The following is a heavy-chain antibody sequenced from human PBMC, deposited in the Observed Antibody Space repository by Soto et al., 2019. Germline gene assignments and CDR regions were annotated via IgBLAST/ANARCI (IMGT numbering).Heavy chain of an antibody. CDR2: ISSSSSTI. D-gene: IGHD3-22*01. J-gene: IGHJ4*02. V-gene: IGHV3-48*01. CDR1: GFTFSGYS. CDR3: ARGAYYYDSSGLSY. Sequence: EVQLVESGGGLVQPGGSLRLSCAASGFTFSGYSMNWVRQAPGKGLEWVSYISSSSSTIYYADSVKGRFTISRDNAKNSLYLQMNSLRAEDTAVYYCARGAYYYDSSGLSYWGQGTLVTVSS.